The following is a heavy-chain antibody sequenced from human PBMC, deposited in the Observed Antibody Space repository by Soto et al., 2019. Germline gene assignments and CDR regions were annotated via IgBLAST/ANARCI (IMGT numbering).Heavy chain of an antibody. CDR2: MNPNSGNT. J-gene: IGHJ4*02. V-gene: IGHV1-8*02. Sequence: ASVKVSCKASGYTFTTNVFHGVRQATGQGLEWMGWMNPNSGNTGYAQKFQGRATMTRNTSISTAYMELSSLRSEDTAVYYCARGWSGVDYWGQGTLVTVSS. CDR3: ARGWSGVDY. CDR1: GYTFTTNV. D-gene: IGHD3-3*01.